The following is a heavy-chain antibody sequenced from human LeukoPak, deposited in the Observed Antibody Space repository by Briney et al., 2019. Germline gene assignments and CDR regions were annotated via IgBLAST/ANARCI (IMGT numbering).Heavy chain of an antibody. D-gene: IGHD3-22*01. Sequence: SVKVSCKASGGTFSSYTISWVRQAPGQGLEWMGRNIPILGIADYAQKFQGRVTITADKSTSTAYMELSSLRSEDTAVYYCARAHYDSRGYPDAFDIWGQGTMVTVSS. CDR3: ARAHYDSRGYPDAFDI. CDR1: GGTFSSYT. V-gene: IGHV1-69*02. J-gene: IGHJ3*02. CDR2: NIPILGIA.